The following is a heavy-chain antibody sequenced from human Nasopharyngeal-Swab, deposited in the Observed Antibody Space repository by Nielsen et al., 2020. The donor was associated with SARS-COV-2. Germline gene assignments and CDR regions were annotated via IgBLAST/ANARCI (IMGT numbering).Heavy chain of an antibody. J-gene: IGHJ4*02. CDR1: GYTFTSYA. V-gene: IGHV1-3*01. D-gene: IGHD3-10*01. CDR2: INAGNGNT. CDR3: ARGVWFGELLFDY. Sequence: ASVKVSCKASGYTFTSYAMHWVRQTPGQRLEWMGWINAGNGNTKYSQKFQGRVTITRDTSASTAYMELSSLRSEDTAVYYCARGVWFGELLFDYWGQGTLVTVSS.